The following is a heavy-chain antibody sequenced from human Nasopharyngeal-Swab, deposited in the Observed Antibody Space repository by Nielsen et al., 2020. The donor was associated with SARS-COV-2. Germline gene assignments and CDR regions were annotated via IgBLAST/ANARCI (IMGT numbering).Heavy chain of an antibody. CDR2: IYAGGST. V-gene: IGHV3-66*01. CDR3: ARGDDSSGYPYSHDY. J-gene: IGHJ4*02. CDR1: GFSVNTKY. D-gene: IGHD3-22*01. Sequence: GESLKISCAASGFSVNTKYMSWVRQAPGKGLEWVSSIYAGGSTYYADSVKGRFTISRDNSKNTLYLQMNSLRAEDTAVYYCARGDDSSGYPYSHDYWGQGTLVTVSS.